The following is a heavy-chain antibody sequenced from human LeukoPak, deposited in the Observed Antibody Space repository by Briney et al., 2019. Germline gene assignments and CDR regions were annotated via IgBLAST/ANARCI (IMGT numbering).Heavy chain of an antibody. V-gene: IGHV3-30-3*01. J-gene: IGHJ4*02. CDR1: GFSFSTYA. Sequence: PGGSLRLSCAASGFSFSTYAMNWVRQAPGKGLEWVAIISYDGNNKYYADSVKGRFTISRDNSKNTLYLQMDSLRTEDTAVYYCARSTVATCCGGEDYWGQGTLVTVSS. CDR3: ARSTVATCCGGEDY. CDR2: ISYDGNNK. D-gene: IGHD2-21*01.